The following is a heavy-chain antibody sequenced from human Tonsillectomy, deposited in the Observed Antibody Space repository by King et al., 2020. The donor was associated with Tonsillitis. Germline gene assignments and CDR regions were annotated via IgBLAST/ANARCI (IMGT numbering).Heavy chain of an antibody. CDR2: NYYNGST. D-gene: IGHD5-18*01. V-gene: IGHV4-59*08. Sequence: QLQESGPGLVKPSETLSLTCTVSGGSISSYYWSWIRQPPGKGLEWIGYNYYNGSTNYTPSPKSRVTISVDTSKNQFSLRLSSVTAADTAVYYCAGVYFPSSAMGYYFDYWGQGTLVTVSS. J-gene: IGHJ4*02. CDR1: GGSISSYY. CDR3: AGVYFPSSAMGYYFDY.